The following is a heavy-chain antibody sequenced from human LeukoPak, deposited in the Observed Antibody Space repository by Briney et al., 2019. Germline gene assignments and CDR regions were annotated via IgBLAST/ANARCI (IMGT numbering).Heavy chain of an antibody. CDR3: ARVGTSYPHVWYFDY. CDR2: IYTSGST. D-gene: IGHD1-26*01. Sequence: SETLSLTCTVSGGSISSYYWSWIRQPAGKGLEWIGRIYTSGSTNYNPSLKSRVTMSVDTSKNQFSLKLSSVTAADTAVYYCARVGTSYPHVWYFDYWGQGTLATVSS. CDR1: GGSISSYY. V-gene: IGHV4-4*07. J-gene: IGHJ4*02.